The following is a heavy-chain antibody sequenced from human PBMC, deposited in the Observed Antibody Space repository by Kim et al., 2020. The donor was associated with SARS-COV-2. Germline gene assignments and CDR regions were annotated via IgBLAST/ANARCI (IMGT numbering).Heavy chain of an antibody. V-gene: IGHV4-4*07. CDR3: ARDRRVTLAGANFDY. Sequence: NPALKGRVAMSVDTSKNQFSLKVRSVTAADTAVYYCARDRRVTLAGANFDYWGQGTLVTVSS. D-gene: IGHD1-26*01. J-gene: IGHJ4*02.